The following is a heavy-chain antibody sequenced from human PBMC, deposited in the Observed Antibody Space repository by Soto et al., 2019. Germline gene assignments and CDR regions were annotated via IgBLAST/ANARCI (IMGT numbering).Heavy chain of an antibody. CDR1: GFSFTSYS. J-gene: IGHJ4*02. Sequence: EVQLVESGGGLVKPGGPLRLSCVASGFSFTSYSTAGVRQAPGEGLQWGSYVSTSSRTIYYADSVKGQFTISRDNAKNLMYLQMNSLRVEDTAVYYCVKAGDSSGYRFDYWGQGTLVTVS. CDR2: VSTSSRTI. V-gene: IGHV3-48*01. CDR3: VKAGDSSGYRFDY. D-gene: IGHD3-22*01.